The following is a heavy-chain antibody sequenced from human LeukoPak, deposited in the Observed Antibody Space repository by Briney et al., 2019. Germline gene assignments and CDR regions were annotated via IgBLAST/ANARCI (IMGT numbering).Heavy chain of an antibody. J-gene: IGHJ4*02. Sequence: GGSLRLSCAASGFTVSSNYMSWVRQAPGKGLEWVSVIYSGGSTYCADSVKGRFTISRDNSKNTLYLQMNSLRAEDTAVYYCARSRLGPYILAGYTDFDYWGQGTLVTVSS. CDR1: GFTVSSNY. V-gene: IGHV3-66*01. D-gene: IGHD3-9*01. CDR2: IYSGGST. CDR3: ARSRLGPYILAGYTDFDY.